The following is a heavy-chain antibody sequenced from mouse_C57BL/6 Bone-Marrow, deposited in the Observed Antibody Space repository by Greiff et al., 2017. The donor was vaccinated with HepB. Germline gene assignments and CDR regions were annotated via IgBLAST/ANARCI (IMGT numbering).Heavy chain of an antibody. Sequence: EVQWVESGGGLVKPGGSLKLSCAASGFTFSSYAMSWVRQTPEKRLEWVATISDGGSYTYYPDNVKGRFTISRDNAKNNLYLQMSHLKSEDTAMYYCARGRLRLTYWGQGTLVTVSA. CDR2: ISDGGSYT. J-gene: IGHJ3*01. D-gene: IGHD2-2*01. CDR3: ARGRLRLTY. V-gene: IGHV5-4*01. CDR1: GFTFSSYA.